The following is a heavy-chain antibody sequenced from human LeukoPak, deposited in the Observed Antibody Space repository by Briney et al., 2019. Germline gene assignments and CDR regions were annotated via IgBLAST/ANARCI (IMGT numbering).Heavy chain of an antibody. CDR1: GFTFNSYA. J-gene: IGHJ4*02. CDR3: AKDMHPSGYKNFDY. CDR2: ISGSGGST. D-gene: IGHD3-22*01. Sequence: PGGSLRLSCAASGFTFNSYAMTWVRQAPGKGLEWVSAISGSGGSTYFADSVKGRFTISRDNSKNTLYLQMNSLRAEDTAVYYCAKDMHPSGYKNFDYWGQGTLVTVSS. V-gene: IGHV3-23*01.